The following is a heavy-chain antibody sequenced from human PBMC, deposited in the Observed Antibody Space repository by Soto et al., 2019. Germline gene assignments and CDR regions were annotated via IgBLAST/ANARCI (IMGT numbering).Heavy chain of an antibody. J-gene: IGHJ4*02. Sequence: SEPQSLTSTVSVGSIGSYYWSWIRQPPGKGLEWIGYIYYSGSTNYNPSLKSRVTISVDTSKNQFSLKLSSVTAADTAVYYCARDPGVRGSTGSFDYWGQGTLVTSPQ. CDR1: VGSIGSYY. D-gene: IGHD2-15*01. CDR3: ARDPGVRGSTGSFDY. CDR2: IYYSGST. V-gene: IGHV4-59*01.